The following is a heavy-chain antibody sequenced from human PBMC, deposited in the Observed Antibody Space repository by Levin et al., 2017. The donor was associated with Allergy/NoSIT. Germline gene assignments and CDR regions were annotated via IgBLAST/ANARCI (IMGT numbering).Heavy chain of an antibody. CDR2: ISVYNDDT. CDR3: ARRVVEPYSSRARDYYFDY. CDR1: GYSFVTFG. J-gene: IGHJ4*02. Sequence: ASVKVSCKASGYSFVTFGITWVRQAPGQGLEWMGWISVYNDDTNYSQKFQGRVTMTADTSTNTAYMELRSLRSDDTAMYYCARRVVEPYSSRARDYYFDYWGQGTLVTVSS. D-gene: IGHD6-13*01. V-gene: IGHV1-18*01.